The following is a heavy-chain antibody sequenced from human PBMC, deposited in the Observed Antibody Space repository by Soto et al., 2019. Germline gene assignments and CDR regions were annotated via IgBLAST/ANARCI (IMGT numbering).Heavy chain of an antibody. J-gene: IGHJ4*02. CDR3: AREGYCSGGSCYFSYDY. CDR1: GFTFSSYG. V-gene: IGHV3-33*01. Sequence: QVQLVESGGGVVQPGRSLRLSCAASGFTFSSYGMHWVRQAPGKGLEWVAVIYYDGSNKYYADSVKVRFTISRDNSKNTLYLQMNSLRAEDTAVYYWAREGYCSGGSCYFSYDYWGQGTLVTVSS. D-gene: IGHD2-15*01. CDR2: IYYDGSNK.